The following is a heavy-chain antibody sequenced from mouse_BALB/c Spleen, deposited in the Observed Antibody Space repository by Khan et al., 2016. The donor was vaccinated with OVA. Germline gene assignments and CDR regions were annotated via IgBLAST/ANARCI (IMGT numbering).Heavy chain of an antibody. Sequence: VQLQESVPELVNPGASLKVSCKASGYTFTDYIIGWVKQSTRQGLEWIGDIFPGSGTPYYNEKFKDKATLTADKSSNTAYMQLSSLTSEDSAVYFCARGGYSLFAYWGQGTLVTVSA. CDR1: GYTFTDYI. CDR3: ARGGYSLFAY. V-gene: IGHV1-77*01. CDR2: IFPGSGTP. J-gene: IGHJ3*01.